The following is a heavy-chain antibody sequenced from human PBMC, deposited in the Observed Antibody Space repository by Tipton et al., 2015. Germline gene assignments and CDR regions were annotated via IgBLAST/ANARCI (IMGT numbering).Heavy chain of an antibody. CDR3: AREVWYYDSSGYDY. V-gene: IGHV4-61*01. D-gene: IGHD3-22*01. CDR1: GGSVRSSSYY. CDR2: IYYTGST. Sequence: TLSLTCTVSGGSVRSSSYYWSWIRQPPGKGLEWIAYIYYTGSTNYNPSLKSRVTISLDTSKNQFSLRLSSVTAADTAVYYCAREVWYYDSSGYDYWGQGTLVSVST. J-gene: IGHJ4*02.